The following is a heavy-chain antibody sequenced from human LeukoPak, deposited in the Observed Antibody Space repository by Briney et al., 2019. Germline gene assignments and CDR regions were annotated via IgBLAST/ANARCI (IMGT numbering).Heavy chain of an antibody. D-gene: IGHD3-10*01. V-gene: IGHV3-23*01. CDR3: AKDSVLLWFGESDAFDI. CDR1: GFTFSNYA. J-gene: IGHJ3*02. CDR2: ISGSGGGT. Sequence: GGSLRLSCAASGFTFSNYAMNWVRQAPGKGLEWVSAISGSGGGTYYADSVKGRFTISRDNSKNTLYLQMSSLRAEDTAVYYCAKDSVLLWFGESDAFDIWGQGTMVTVSS.